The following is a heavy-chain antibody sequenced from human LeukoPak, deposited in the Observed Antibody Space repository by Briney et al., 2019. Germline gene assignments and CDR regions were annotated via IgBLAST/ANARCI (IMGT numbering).Heavy chain of an antibody. J-gene: IGHJ4*02. Sequence: SETLSLTCSVSGGSISGYYWSWLRQPPGKGLEWIGYIYYSGSTDYNPSLTSRVTISVDTSKNQFSLQLSSVTAADTAVYYCARGLSSSGWYRKTDYWGQGTLVTVSS. V-gene: IGHV4-59*01. CDR2: IYYSGST. CDR3: ARGLSSSGWYRKTDY. D-gene: IGHD6-19*01. CDR1: GGSISGYY.